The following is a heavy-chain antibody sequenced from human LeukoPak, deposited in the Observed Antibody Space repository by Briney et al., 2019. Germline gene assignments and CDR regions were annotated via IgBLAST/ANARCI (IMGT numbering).Heavy chain of an antibody. Sequence: PSETLSLTCTVSGGSISSGSYYWSWIRQPAGKGLEWIGYIYYSGSTNYNPSLKSRVTISVDTSKNQFSLKLSSVTAADTAVYYCARANGAAGRYYFDYWGQGTLVTVSS. V-gene: IGHV4-61*10. J-gene: IGHJ4*02. CDR3: ARANGAAGRYYFDY. D-gene: IGHD6-13*01. CDR1: GGSISSGSYY. CDR2: IYYSGST.